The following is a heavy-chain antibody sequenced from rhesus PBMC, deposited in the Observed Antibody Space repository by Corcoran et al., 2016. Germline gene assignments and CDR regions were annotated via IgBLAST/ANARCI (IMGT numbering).Heavy chain of an antibody. CDR2: ISESGGTI. Sequence: DVQLVESGGGLVKPGGSLRLSCVASGFTFSSYEMHWVRQAPGKCLVWVSFISESGGTIYDADAVKGRFTISRDNAKNSLFLQMNSLRAEDTAVYYCTRDGAAARFDYWGQGVLVTVSS. CDR3: TRDGAAARFDY. V-gene: IGHV3-100*02. D-gene: IGHD6-25*01. CDR1: GFTFSSYE. J-gene: IGHJ4*01.